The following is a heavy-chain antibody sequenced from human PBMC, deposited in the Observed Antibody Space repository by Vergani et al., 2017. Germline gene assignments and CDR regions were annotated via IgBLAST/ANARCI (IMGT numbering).Heavy chain of an antibody. D-gene: IGHD3-22*01. Sequence: VQLVQSGAAVKNPGESLKISCEVSGYTFTDYWVGWVRQQPGKGLAWMGVVYARDSITRYSLSFGGQVTISADKSINTAYLEWDSLRASDSAMYFCARLVSDSSGYSLTYWGQGTLVTVSS. J-gene: IGHJ4*02. CDR2: VYARDSIT. V-gene: IGHV5-51*01. CDR1: GYTFTDYW. CDR3: ARLVSDSSGYSLTY.